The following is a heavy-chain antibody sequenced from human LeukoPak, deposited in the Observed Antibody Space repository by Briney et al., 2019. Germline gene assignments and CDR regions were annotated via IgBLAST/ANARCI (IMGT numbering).Heavy chain of an antibody. D-gene: IGHD5-18*01. Sequence: SETLSLTCTVSGGSISSSSYYWGWIRRPPGKGLEWIGSIYYSGSTYYNPSLKSRVTISVDTSKNQFSLKLSSVTAADTAVYYCAREATAMVFYYYYYGMDVWGQGTTVTVSS. CDR2: IYYSGST. CDR3: AREATAMVFYYYYYGMDV. CDR1: GGSISSSSYY. V-gene: IGHV4-39*02. J-gene: IGHJ6*02.